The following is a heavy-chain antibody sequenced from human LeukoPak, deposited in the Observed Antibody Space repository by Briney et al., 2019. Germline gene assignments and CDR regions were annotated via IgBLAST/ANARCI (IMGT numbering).Heavy chain of an antibody. D-gene: IGHD6-6*01. V-gene: IGHV3-21*01. CDR2: ISSSSSYI. J-gene: IGHJ4*02. CDR1: GFTFSSYS. CDR3: ASGSSSSLDY. Sequence: GGSLRLSCAASGFTFSSYSMNWVRQAPGKGLEWVSSISSSSSYIYYADSVKGRFTISRDNAKNSLYLQINSLRAEDTAVYYCASGSSSSLDYWGQGTLVTVSS.